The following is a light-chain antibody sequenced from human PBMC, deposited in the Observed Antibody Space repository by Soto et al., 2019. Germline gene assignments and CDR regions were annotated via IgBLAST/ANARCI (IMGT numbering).Light chain of an antibody. Sequence: NFMLTQPHSVSESPGKTVTISCTRSSGSIASNYVQWYQQRPGSAPTTLIYEDDRRPSGVPDRFSGSIDRSSNSASLTLSGLKTEDEADYYCQSYDSSNPVVFGGGTKLTVL. CDR3: QSYDSSNPVV. CDR2: EDD. J-gene: IGLJ2*01. V-gene: IGLV6-57*04. CDR1: SGSIASNY.